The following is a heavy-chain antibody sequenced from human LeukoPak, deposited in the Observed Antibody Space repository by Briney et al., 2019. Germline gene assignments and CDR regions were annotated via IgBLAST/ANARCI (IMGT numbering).Heavy chain of an antibody. CDR1: GFTFSGYA. J-gene: IGHJ5*02. D-gene: IGHD3-3*01. CDR3: ARLNYDFWSGYYT. V-gene: IGHV3-21*01. Sequence: PGGSLRLSCAASGFTFSGYAMSWVRQAPGKGLEWVSSISSSSSYIYYADSVKGRFTISRDNAKNSLYLQMNSLRAEDTAVYYCARLNYDFWSGYYTWGQGTLVTVSS. CDR2: ISSSSSYI.